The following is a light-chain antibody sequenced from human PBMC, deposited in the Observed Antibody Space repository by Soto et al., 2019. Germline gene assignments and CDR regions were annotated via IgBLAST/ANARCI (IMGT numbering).Light chain of an antibody. CDR1: QTVLNNY. CDR3: QQYNNWPT. Sequence: DIVLTQSPGTLSLSPGERATLSCRASQTVLNNYLTWYQQKPGQAPRRLIFGASFRATGIPDRFSGSGSGTDFTLTISRLEPEDFAVYYCQQYNNWPTFGQGTKVDIK. J-gene: IGKJ1*01. V-gene: IGKV3-20*01. CDR2: GAS.